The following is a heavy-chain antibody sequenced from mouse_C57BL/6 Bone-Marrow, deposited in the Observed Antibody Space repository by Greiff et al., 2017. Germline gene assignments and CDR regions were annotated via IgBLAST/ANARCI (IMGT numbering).Heavy chain of an antibody. D-gene: IGHD2-3*01. Sequence: EVQVVESGEGLVKPGGSLKLSCAASGFTFSSYAMSWVRQTPEKRLEWVAYISSGGDYIYYADTVKGRFTISRDNARNTLYLQMSSLKSEDTAMYYCTRDDYDGYYVNYAMDYWGQGTSVTVSS. J-gene: IGHJ4*01. CDR3: TRDDYDGYYVNYAMDY. CDR1: GFTFSSYA. V-gene: IGHV5-9-1*02. CDR2: ISSGGDYI.